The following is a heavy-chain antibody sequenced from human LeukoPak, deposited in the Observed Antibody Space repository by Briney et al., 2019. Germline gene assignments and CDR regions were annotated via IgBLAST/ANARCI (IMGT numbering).Heavy chain of an antibody. V-gene: IGHV4-34*01. CDR2: INHSGST. D-gene: IGHD3-9*01. Sequence: SETLSLTCAVYGGSFSGYYWSWIRQPPGKGLEWIGEINHSGSTNYNPSLKSRVTISVDTSKNQFSLKLSSVTAADTAVYYCARSKRDIYDVLTGYYGVGYYGMDVWGQGTTVTVSS. CDR1: GGSFSGYY. CDR3: ARSKRDIYDVLTGYYGVGYYGMDV. J-gene: IGHJ6*02.